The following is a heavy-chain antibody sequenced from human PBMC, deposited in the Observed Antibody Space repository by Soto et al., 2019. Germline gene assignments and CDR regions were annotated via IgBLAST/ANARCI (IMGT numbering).Heavy chain of an antibody. D-gene: IGHD1-26*01. CDR3: VRDMPLGSLDS. Sequence: EVQLVESGGGLVQPGESLRLSCAASGLTFRSYWMHWFRQAPGKVLVWVSRINTDGSVAMYVDSVKGRFTLSRDNAKNALYLHMNRLRAEDTAVYYCVRDMPLGSLDSWGQGTLVTVSS. CDR1: GLTFRSYW. CDR2: INTDGSVA. J-gene: IGHJ4*02. V-gene: IGHV3-74*03.